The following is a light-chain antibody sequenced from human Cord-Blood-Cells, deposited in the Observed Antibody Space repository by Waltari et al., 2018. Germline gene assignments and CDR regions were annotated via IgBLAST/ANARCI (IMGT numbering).Light chain of an antibody. CDR2: DVS. V-gene: IGLV2-11*01. CDR3: CSYTGSYTYV. J-gene: IGLJ1*01. Sequence: GSPGQSVTISCTGTSSDVGGYNYVSWYQQHPGKAPKLMIYDVSKRPSGVPDRFSGSKSGNTASLTISGLQAEDEADYYCCSYTGSYTYVFGTGTKVTVL. CDR1: SSDVGGYNY.